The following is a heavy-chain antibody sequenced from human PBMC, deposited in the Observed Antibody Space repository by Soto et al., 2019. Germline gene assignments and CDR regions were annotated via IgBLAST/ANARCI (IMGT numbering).Heavy chain of an antibody. Sequence: EVQLVESGGGLVQPGGSLRLSCAASGFTFSSYWMHWVRQAPGKGLVWVSRINSDGSSTSYADSVEGRFTISRDNAKNTLYLQMNSLRAEDTAVYYCARPRPYCGGDCPDSWGQGTLVTVSS. CDR3: ARPRPYCGGDCPDS. CDR1: GFTFSSYW. V-gene: IGHV3-74*01. J-gene: IGHJ4*02. CDR2: INSDGSST. D-gene: IGHD2-21*02.